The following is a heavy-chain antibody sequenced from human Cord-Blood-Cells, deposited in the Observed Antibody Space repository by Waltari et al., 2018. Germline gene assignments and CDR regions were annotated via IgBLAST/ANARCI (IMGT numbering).Heavy chain of an antibody. CDR3: ARETGDSDAFDF. Sequence: QVQLVQSGAEVKKPGASVKVSCKASGYTFTGYHMHWVRQAPGQGLEWMGWINPNSCGTNDAQKLQGRVTMTRDTSISKAYMERSRLRSDDTAVYYCARETGDSDAFDFWGQGTMVTVSS. CDR1: GYTFTGYH. D-gene: IGHD7-27*01. CDR2: INPNSCGT. V-gene: IGHV1-2*02. J-gene: IGHJ3*01.